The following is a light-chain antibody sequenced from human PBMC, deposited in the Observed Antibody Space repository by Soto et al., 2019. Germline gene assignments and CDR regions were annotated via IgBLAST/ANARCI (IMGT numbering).Light chain of an antibody. V-gene: IGLV2-14*01. J-gene: IGLJ2*01. Sequence: QSVLTQPASVSGAPGQSITISCTGTSSDVGGYNYVSWYQQHPGKAPKLMIYEVSNRPSGVSNRFSGSKSGNTASLTISGLQAEEEADYYCSSYTSSSLVVGGGTKLTVL. CDR3: SSYTSSSLV. CDR1: SSDVGGYNY. CDR2: EVS.